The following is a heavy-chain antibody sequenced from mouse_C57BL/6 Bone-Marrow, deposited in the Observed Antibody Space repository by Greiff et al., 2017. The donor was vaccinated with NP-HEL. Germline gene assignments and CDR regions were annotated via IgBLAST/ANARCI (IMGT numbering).Heavy chain of an antibody. V-gene: IGHV1-66*01. D-gene: IGHD2-10*02. CDR2: IYPGSGNT. CDR3: ARTGYGNYGEDY. Sequence: QVQLQQSGPELVKPGASVKISCKASGYSFTSYYIHWVKPRPGQGLAWIGWIYPGSGNTKYNEKFKGKATLTADTSSSTAYMQLSSLTSEDSAVYYCARTGYGNYGEDYWGQGTTLTVSS. J-gene: IGHJ2*01. CDR1: GYSFTSYY.